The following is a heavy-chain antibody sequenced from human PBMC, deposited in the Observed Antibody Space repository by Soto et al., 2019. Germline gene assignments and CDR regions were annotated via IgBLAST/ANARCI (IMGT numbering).Heavy chain of an antibody. Sequence: SETLSLTCTVSGGSISSYYWSWIRQPPGKGLEWIGEINPSGTTNYNPSLKSRVTISVDTSKNQFSLKLSSVTAADTAVYHCALAPAAHILHWGQGTLVTVSS. CDR2: INPSGTT. J-gene: IGHJ1*01. V-gene: IGHV4-34*01. CDR3: ALAPAAHILH. CDR1: GGSISSYY. D-gene: IGHD2-2*01.